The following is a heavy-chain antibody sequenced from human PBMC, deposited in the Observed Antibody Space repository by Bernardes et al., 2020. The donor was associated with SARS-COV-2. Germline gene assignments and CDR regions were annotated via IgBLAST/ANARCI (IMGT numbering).Heavy chain of an antibody. CDR1: GFTFRDYT. V-gene: IGHV3-33*01. CDR3: ATEDGEWLES. Sequence: VGSLRLSCAASGFTFRDYTMHWVRQAPGKGLEWVAVIWHDGSREYYVDSMKGRFAISRDNSNNTLYLQMNNLRVEDTALYRCATEDGEWLESWGQGTLVTVSS. D-gene: IGHD4-17*01. J-gene: IGHJ5*01. CDR2: IWHDGSRE.